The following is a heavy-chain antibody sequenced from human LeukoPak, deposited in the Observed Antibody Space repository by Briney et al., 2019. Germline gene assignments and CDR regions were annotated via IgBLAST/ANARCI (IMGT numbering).Heavy chain of an antibody. CDR2: MYTSGST. Sequence: TSETLSLTCTVSGGSISTYYWSWIRQPAGKGREWIGRMYTSGSTNYNPSLKSRVTMSVDTSKNQFSLKLSPVTAADTAVYYCARAVAGFYFDYWGQGTLVTVSS. CDR3: ARAVAGFYFDY. J-gene: IGHJ4*02. D-gene: IGHD6-19*01. V-gene: IGHV4-4*07. CDR1: GGSISTYY.